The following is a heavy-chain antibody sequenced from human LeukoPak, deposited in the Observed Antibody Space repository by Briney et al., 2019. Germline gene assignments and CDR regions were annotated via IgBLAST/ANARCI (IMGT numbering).Heavy chain of an antibody. CDR1: GYTFTSYA. Sequence: ASVKVSCKASGYTFTSYAISWVRQAPGQGLEWMGGIIPIFGTANYAQKFQGRVTITADESTSTAYMELSSLRSEDTAVYYCARDLGSYGSGIRVLSRSFDIWGQGTMVTVSS. V-gene: IGHV1-69*13. CDR2: IIPIFGTA. CDR3: ARDLGSYGSGIRVLSRSFDI. D-gene: IGHD3-10*01. J-gene: IGHJ3*02.